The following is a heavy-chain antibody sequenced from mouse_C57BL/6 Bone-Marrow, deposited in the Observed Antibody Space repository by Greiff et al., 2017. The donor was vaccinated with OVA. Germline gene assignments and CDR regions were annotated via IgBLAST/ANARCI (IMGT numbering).Heavy chain of an antibody. D-gene: IGHD1-1*01. CDR1: GFTFSDYY. CDR3: ASLYYYGSSWYFDV. Sequence: EVQRVESEGGLVQPGSSMKLSCTASGFTFSDYYMAWVRQVPEKGLEWVANINYDGSSTYYLDSLKSRFIISRDNAKNILYLQMSSLKSEDTATYYCASLYYYGSSWYFDVWGTGTTVTVSS. CDR2: INYDGSST. J-gene: IGHJ1*03. V-gene: IGHV5-16*01.